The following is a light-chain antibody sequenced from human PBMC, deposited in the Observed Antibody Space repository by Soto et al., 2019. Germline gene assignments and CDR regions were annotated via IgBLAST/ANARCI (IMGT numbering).Light chain of an antibody. Sequence: EIVLTQSPGTLSLSPGERATLSCRASQSVSSSYLAWYQQKPGQPTRLLIYGASSRATGIPDRFSGSGSGTDFTLTISRLEPEDFSVCYCQQYGSSPFGQGTKVDIK. V-gene: IGKV3-20*01. CDR2: GAS. J-gene: IGKJ1*01. CDR3: QQYGSSP. CDR1: QSVSSSY.